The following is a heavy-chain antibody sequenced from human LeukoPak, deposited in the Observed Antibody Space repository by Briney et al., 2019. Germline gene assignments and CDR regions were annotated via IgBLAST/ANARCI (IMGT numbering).Heavy chain of an antibody. CDR2: INWRSDVI. D-gene: IGHD2-2*02. CDR3: AKSFYISPPAGMDV. V-gene: IGHV3-9*01. CDR1: GFTLYEFA. Sequence: GGSLRLSCAASGFTLYEFAMHWVRQVPGKGLEWVSSINWRSDVIGYADSVKGRFTISRDNTKNCLYLQMNSLRVDDTAFYYCAKSFYISPPAGMDVWGQGTTVTVSS. J-gene: IGHJ6*02.